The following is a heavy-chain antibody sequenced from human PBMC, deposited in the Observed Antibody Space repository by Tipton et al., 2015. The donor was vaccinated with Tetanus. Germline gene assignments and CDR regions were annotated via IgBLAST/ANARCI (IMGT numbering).Heavy chain of an antibody. CDR3: AKDRVPRYSYGFWDAFDI. D-gene: IGHD5-18*01. V-gene: IGHV3-23*01. CDR2: ISGSGGST. Sequence: SLRLSCAASGFTFSSYAMSWVRQAPGKGLEWVSAISGSGGSTYYADSVKGRFTISRDNSKNTLYLQMNSLRAEDTAVYYCAKDRVPRYSYGFWDAFDIWGQGTMVTVSS. J-gene: IGHJ3*02. CDR1: GFTFSSYA.